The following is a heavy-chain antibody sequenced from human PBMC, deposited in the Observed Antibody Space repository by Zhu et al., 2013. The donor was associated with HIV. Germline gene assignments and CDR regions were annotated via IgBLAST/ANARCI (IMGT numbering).Heavy chain of an antibody. D-gene: IGHD2-2*01. J-gene: IGHJ5*02. CDR3: ARTLTAVGYCSSTSCYDFGNWFDP. CDR1: GGTFSSYA. Sequence: QVQLVQSGAEVKKPGSSVKVSCKASGGTFSSYAISWVRQAPGQGLEWMGGIIPIFGTANYAQKFQGRVTITADESTSTAYMELSSLRSEDTAVYYCARTLTAVGYCSSTSCYDFGNWFDPWGQGTLVTVSS. V-gene: IGHV1-69*01. CDR2: IIPIFGTA.